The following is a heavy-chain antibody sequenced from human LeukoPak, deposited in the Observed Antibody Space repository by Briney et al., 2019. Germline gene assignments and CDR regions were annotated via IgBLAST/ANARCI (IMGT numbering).Heavy chain of an antibody. V-gene: IGHV1-2*02. CDR2: INPKSGGT. Sequence: ASVKVSCKASGYAFTNYYMHWVRQAPGLGFEWMGWINPKSGGTSYPQKFQGRLTMTRDTSISTAYMELSRLRSDDTAVYYCVPSANYYYFDYWGQGTLVTVSS. CDR3: VPSANYYYFDY. CDR1: GYAFTNYY. D-gene: IGHD4/OR15-4a*01. J-gene: IGHJ4*02.